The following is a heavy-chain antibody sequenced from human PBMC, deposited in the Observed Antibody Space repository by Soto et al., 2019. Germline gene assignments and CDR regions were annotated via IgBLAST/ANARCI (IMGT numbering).Heavy chain of an antibody. J-gene: IGHJ3*02. CDR3: ARDYPAIDI. CDR2: IYSCGST. Sequence: EVQLVESGGGLVQPGGSLRLSCAASGFTVSSNYMSWVRQAPGKGLEWVSVIYSCGSTYYADFVKGRYTISRDNSKNTQYLQTNSLGAEDTAMYYCARDYPAIDIWGQGTMVTVSS. V-gene: IGHV3-66*01. CDR1: GFTVSSNY.